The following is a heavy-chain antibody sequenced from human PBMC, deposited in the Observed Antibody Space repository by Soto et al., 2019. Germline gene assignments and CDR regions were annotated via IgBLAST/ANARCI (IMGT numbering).Heavy chain of an antibody. CDR2: IIPMSGRP. Sequence: QVQLVQSGAEVKTPGSSVKVSCKASGANSNSFSIDWVRQAPGQGLEWIVGIIPMSGRPNYAQRFQGGVTFSADKSTNTVYMEVNILTYEGTAVYYCTRRGRQSANWFDPWGQGTLVTVAS. CDR3: TRRGRQSANWFDP. V-gene: IGHV1-69*06. J-gene: IGHJ5*02. CDR1: GANSNSFS.